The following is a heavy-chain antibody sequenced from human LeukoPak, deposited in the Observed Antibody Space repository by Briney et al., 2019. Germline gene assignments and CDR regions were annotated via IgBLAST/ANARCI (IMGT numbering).Heavy chain of an antibody. V-gene: IGHV3-66*01. CDR2: IYSGGST. CDR1: GFTFSDYY. Sequence: GGSLRLSCAASGFTFSDYYMSWIRQAPGKGLEWVSFIYSGGSTFYADSVKGRFTISRDNSKNTLYLQMNSLRAEDTAVYYCAREVPRSGWPDPPEFDAFDIWGQGTMVTVSS. J-gene: IGHJ3*02. CDR3: AREVPRSGWPDPPEFDAFDI. D-gene: IGHD6-19*01.